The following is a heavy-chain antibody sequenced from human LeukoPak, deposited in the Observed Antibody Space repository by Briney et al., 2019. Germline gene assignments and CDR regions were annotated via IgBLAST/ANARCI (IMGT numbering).Heavy chain of an antibody. CDR2: AYYRSTWYN. CDR1: GDSVSSNSVT. V-gene: IGHV6-1*01. Sequence: SQTLSLTCAISGDSVSSNSVTWNWIRQSPSRGLEWLGRAYYRSTWYNDYAVSVRGRITVNPDTSKNQFSLHLNSVTPEDTAVYYCARRLTQYDCFDPWGQGILVTVSS. D-gene: IGHD2-2*01. J-gene: IGHJ5*02. CDR3: ARRLTQYDCFDP.